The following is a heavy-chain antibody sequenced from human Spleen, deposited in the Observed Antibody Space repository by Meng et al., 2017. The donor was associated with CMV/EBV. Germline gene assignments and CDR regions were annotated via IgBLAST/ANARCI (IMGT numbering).Heavy chain of an antibody. V-gene: IGHV2-70*01. CDR3: ARILNSDPLRRSYYFDY. D-gene: IGHD3-16*01. J-gene: IGHJ4*02. CDR2: IDCDDDK. Sequence: SAPTLFNPTQTFTLTCTFSGLSLRNSGVGVGWIRQHPGKALEWLALIDCDDDKYNSTSLTTRITISKDNSKNQVVLTMTNMDPVDTDTYYCARILNSDPLRRSYYFDYWGQGTLVTVSS. CDR1: GLSLRNSGVG.